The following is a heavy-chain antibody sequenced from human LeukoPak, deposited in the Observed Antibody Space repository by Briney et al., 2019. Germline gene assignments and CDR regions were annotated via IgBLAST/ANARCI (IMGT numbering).Heavy chain of an antibody. D-gene: IGHD2-21*02. V-gene: IGHV1-69*04. Sequence: GASVKVSCKASGGTFSSYAISWVRQAPGQGLEWMGRIIPILGIANYAQKFQGRVTITADKSTSTAYMELSSLGSEDTAVYYCARDRAMVVTAWRDYYYGMDVWGQGTTVTVSS. J-gene: IGHJ6*02. CDR2: IIPILGIA. CDR3: ARDRAMVVTAWRDYYYGMDV. CDR1: GGTFSSYA.